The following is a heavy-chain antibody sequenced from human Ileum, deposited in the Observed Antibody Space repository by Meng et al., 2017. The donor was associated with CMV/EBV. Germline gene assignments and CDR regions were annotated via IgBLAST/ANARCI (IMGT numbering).Heavy chain of an antibody. CDR1: GYTFTSYG. CDR3: ARGRYCSSTNCRGFDP. V-gene: IGHV1-18*01. Sequence: ASVKVSCKASGYTFTSYGISWVRQAPGQGLEWMGWISAYNGNTNYAQKLQGRVTMTTDTSTSTAYMELRSLRSEDTAVYYCARGRYCSSTNCRGFDPWGQGTLVTVSS. D-gene: IGHD2-2*01. CDR2: ISAYNGNT. J-gene: IGHJ5*02.